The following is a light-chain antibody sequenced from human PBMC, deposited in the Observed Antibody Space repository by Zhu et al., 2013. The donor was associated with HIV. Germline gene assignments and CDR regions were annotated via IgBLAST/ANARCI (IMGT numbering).Light chain of an antibody. J-gene: IGLJ3*02. V-gene: IGLV2-14*01. Sequence: QSALTQPPSASGSPGQSVTISCTGTSSDVGGYNYVSWYQQHPGKAPKLMIYEVSKRPSGVSNRFSGSKSGNTASLTISGLQPEDEAYYYCTSYTTKNIVFGGGTKLTVL. CDR2: EVS. CDR1: SSDVGGYNY. CDR3: TSYTTKNIV.